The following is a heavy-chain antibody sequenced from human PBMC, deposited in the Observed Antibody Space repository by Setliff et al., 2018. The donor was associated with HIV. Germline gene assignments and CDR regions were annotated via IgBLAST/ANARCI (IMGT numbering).Heavy chain of an antibody. D-gene: IGHD1-26*01. J-gene: IGHJ6*02. Sequence: PGESLKISCKGSGYSFTSYWIGWVRQMPGKGLEWMGIIYPGDSDTRYSPSFQGQVTISADKSISTAYLQWSSLKASDTAMYYCARHPIVGSSCYYYGMDVWGQGTTVTVSS. V-gene: IGHV5-51*01. CDR1: GYSFTSYW. CDR3: ARHPIVGSSCYYYGMDV. CDR2: IYPGDSDT.